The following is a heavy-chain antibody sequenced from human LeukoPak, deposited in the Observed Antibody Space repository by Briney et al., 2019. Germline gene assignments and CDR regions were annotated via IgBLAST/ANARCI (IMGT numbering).Heavy chain of an antibody. CDR1: GFTFSSYS. CDR3: ARVGRYYYGSGSYS. J-gene: IGHJ5*02. Sequence: PGGSLRLSCAASGFTFSSYSMNWVRQAPGKGLEWVSYISSSSSTIYYADSVKGRFTISRDNAKNSLYLQMNSLRAEDTAVYYCARVGRYYYGSGSYSWGQGTLVTVSS. CDR2: ISSSSSTI. V-gene: IGHV3-48*01. D-gene: IGHD3-10*01.